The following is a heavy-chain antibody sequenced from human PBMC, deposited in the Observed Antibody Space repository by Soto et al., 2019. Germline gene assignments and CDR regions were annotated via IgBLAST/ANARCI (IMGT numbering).Heavy chain of an antibody. J-gene: IGHJ6*02. CDR1: GYTFTSYA. CDR3: AREGLRPYYYYGMDV. Sequence: ASVKVSCKASGYTFTSYAIHWVRQAPGQRLEWMGWINGDNGKTNYAQKFQGRVTMTTDTSTSIAYMELRSLRSDDTAVYYCAREGLRPYYYYGMDVWGQGTTVTVSS. V-gene: IGHV1-3*01. CDR2: INGDNGKT.